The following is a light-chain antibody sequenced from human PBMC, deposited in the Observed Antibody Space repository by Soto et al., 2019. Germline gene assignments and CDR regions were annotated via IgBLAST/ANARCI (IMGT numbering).Light chain of an antibody. CDR2: DTS. J-gene: IGKJ4*01. CDR1: QTLSNSF. V-gene: IGKV3-20*01. CDR3: QQYGTSPPLT. Sequence: EVALTQSPGTLSLSPGERATLSCRASQTLSNSFIAWYQHKPGQAPRLLVYDTSTRATGIPDRYSGSGSGTDFTLTISRLEPEDFAVYYCQQYGTSPPLTFGGGTKVDIK.